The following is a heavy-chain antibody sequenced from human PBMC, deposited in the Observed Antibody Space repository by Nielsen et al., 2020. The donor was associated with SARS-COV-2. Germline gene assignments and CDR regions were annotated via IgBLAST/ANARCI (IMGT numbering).Heavy chain of an antibody. CDR1: GGSISSGGYY. CDR2: IYYSGST. J-gene: IGHJ6*02. V-gene: IGHV4-31*03. D-gene: IGHD2-21*01. Sequence: SETLSLTCTVSGGSISSGGYYWSWIRQHPGKGLEWIGYIYYSGSTYYNPSLKSRVTISVDTSKNQFSLKLSSVTAADTAVYYCARFCGGSYYYYGMDVWGQGTTVTVSS. CDR3: ARFCGGSYYYYGMDV.